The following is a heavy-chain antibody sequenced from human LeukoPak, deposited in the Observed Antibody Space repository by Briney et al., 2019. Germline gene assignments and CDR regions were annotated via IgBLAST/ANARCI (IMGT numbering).Heavy chain of an antibody. D-gene: IGHD2-15*01. CDR1: VYSIRSGYY. CDR3: ARRYCSGGSCYPNDAFDV. V-gene: IGHV4-38-2*01. Sequence: PSETLSFTCAVSVYSIRSGYYWGWIRQPPGKGLEWIGSIYHSGSTYYNPSLKSRVTISVDTSKNQFSLKLSSVTAADTAIYYCARRYCSGGSCYPNDAFDVWGQGTMVTVSS. J-gene: IGHJ3*01. CDR2: IYHSGST.